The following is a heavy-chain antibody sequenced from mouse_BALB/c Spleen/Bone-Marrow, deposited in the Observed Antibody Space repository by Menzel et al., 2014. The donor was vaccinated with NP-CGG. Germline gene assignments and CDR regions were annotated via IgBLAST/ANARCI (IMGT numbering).Heavy chain of an antibody. CDR1: GFDFSRYW. CDR3: ARCGYYSWFAY. J-gene: IGHJ3*01. V-gene: IGHV4-1*02. CDR2: INPDSSTI. Sequence: EVKLVESGGGLVQPGGSLKLSCAASGFDFSRYWMSWVRQAPGKGLEWIGEINPDSSTINYTPSLKDKFIISRDNAKNMLYLQMSKVRSEDTALYYCARCGYYSWFAYWGQGTLVTVSA. D-gene: IGHD2-3*01.